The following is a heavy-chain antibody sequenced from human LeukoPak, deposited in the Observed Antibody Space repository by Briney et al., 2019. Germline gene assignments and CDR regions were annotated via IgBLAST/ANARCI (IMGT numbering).Heavy chain of an antibody. CDR2: VSTYNGNT. CDR3: ARDSSGYSGY. CDR1: GYTFTSYG. Sequence: EASVKVSCKASGYTFTSYGISWVRQAPGQGLEWMGWVSTYNGNTNYAQNLQGGVTMTTDRSTSTAYMELRSLRSDDTAVYYCARDSSGYSGYWGQGTLVTVSS. J-gene: IGHJ4*02. V-gene: IGHV1-18*01. D-gene: IGHD3-22*01.